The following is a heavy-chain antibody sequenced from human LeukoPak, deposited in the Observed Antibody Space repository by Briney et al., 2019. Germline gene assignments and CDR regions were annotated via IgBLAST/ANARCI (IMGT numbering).Heavy chain of an antibody. D-gene: IGHD1-1*01. J-gene: IGHJ4*02. CDR1: RGSIGTYY. CDR3: ARRRTTGTTGYFDY. Sequence: PSETLSLTCTISRGSIGTYYWSWIRQPPGKGLEWIGDISTGGSTNYNPSLKSRVTISVDTSKNQFSLNLSSVPAADTAVYYCARRRTTGTTGYFDYWGQGSLVTVSS. V-gene: IGHV4-4*09. CDR2: ISTGGST.